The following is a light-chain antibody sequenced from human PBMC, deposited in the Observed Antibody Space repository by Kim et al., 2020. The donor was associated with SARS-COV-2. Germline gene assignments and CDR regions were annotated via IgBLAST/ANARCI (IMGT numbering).Light chain of an antibody. CDR3: AAWDHSLNVYV. CDR1: NSNIGDNP. J-gene: IGLJ1*01. Sequence: QSVLIQPPSASGTPGQRLAISCSGTNSNIGDNPVNWYQQLPGSAPKLLLYSQSQRPAGVPDRFSGSKSGTSASLAIGGLQSEDEAEYYCAAWDHSLNVYVFGTGTKVTVL. V-gene: IGLV1-44*01. CDR2: SQS.